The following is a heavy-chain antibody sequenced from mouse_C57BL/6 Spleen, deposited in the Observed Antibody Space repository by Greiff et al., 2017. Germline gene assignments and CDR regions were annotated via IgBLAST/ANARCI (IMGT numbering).Heavy chain of an antibody. J-gene: IGHJ3*01. D-gene: IGHD1-1*01. CDR3: ARDCYCSSYVAY. CDR2: IYPGSGST. CDR1: GYTFTSYW. V-gene: IGHV1-55*01. Sequence: QVQLQQPGAELVKPGASVKMSCKASGYTFTSYWITWVKQRPGQGLEWIGDIYPGSGSTNYNEKFKSKATLTVDTSSCTAYMQLSSLTSEDSAVYYCARDCYCSSYVAYWGQGTLVTVSA.